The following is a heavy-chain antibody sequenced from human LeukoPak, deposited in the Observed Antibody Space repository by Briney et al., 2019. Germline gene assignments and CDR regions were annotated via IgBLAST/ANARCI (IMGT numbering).Heavy chain of an antibody. D-gene: IGHD5-12*01. CDR2: IRSNANSYAT. J-gene: IGHJ5*02. CDR1: GFTFSGSA. Sequence: GGSPKLSCAASGFTFSGSAMHWVRQASGKGLEWVGRIRSNANSYATAYAASVKGRFTISRDDSKNTAYLQMNSLKTEDTAVYYCSQYSGAPSWGQGTLVTVSS. CDR3: SQYSGAPS. V-gene: IGHV3-73*01.